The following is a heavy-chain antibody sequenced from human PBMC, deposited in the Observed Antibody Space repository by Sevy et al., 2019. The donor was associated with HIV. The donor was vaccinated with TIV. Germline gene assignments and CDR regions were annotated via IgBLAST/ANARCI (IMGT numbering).Heavy chain of an antibody. V-gene: IGHV3-30-3*01. CDR2: TSSDGANE. CDR1: RFTFTNFA. J-gene: IGHJ4*02. Sequence: GGSLRLSCAASRFTFTNFAIHWVRQAPGRGLEWVAVTSSDGANEYYADSVKGRFTISRDNSTNTVYLLINSLRREDKAVDFCAGGGVTSNYFDSWGLGALVTVSS. CDR3: AGGGVTSNYFDS. D-gene: IGHD2-21*02.